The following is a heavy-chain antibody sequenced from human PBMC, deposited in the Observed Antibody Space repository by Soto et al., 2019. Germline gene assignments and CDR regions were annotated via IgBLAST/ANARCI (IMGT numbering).Heavy chain of an antibody. Sequence: PSETLSLTCTVSGGSISSSSYYWGWIRQPPGKGLEWIGSIYYSGSTYYNPSLKSRVTISVDTSKNQFSLKLSSVTAADTAVYYCSRPAYSSSWLDGDAFDIWGQGTMVTVSS. V-gene: IGHV4-39*01. CDR2: IYYSGST. J-gene: IGHJ3*02. CDR3: SRPAYSSSWLDGDAFDI. D-gene: IGHD6-13*01. CDR1: GGSISSSSYY.